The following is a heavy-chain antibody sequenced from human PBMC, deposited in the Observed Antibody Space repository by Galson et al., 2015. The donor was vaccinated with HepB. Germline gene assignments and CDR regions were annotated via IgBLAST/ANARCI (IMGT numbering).Heavy chain of an antibody. Sequence: LSLTCAVSGGSISSSHWWSWVRQPPGKGLEWIGEIYYSGSTNYNPSLKSRVSISVDKSKNQFSLELSSVTAADTAVYYCARGSSGVFGVVITHDAFDIWGQGTMVTVSS. J-gene: IGHJ3*02. CDR3: ARGSSGVFGVVITHDAFDI. CDR1: GGSISSSHW. D-gene: IGHD3-3*01. CDR2: IYYSGST. V-gene: IGHV4-4*02.